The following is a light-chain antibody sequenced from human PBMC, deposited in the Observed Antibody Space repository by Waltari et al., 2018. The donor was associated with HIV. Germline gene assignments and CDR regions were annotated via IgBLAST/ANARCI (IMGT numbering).Light chain of an antibody. J-gene: IGLJ3*02. V-gene: IGLV2-14*01. Sequence: QSALTQPASVSGSPGQSITISCTGTSSDLRNHHSVSWYQHHPGKAPKVIIYEVSNRPSGVSSRFSGSISGNTASLTISGLQAEDEGDYFCTSYISSSSPEFGGGTKVTVL. CDR1: SSDLRNHHS. CDR2: EVS. CDR3: TSYISSSSPE.